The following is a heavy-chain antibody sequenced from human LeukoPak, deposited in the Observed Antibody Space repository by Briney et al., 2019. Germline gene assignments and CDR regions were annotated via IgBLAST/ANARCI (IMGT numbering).Heavy chain of an antibody. CDR2: INPNSGGT. CDR1: GYTFTGYY. CDR3: ARGLLVHESGGSGWYHL. J-gene: IGHJ4*02. V-gene: IGHV1-2*02. Sequence: ASVKVSCKASGYTFTGYYMHWVRQAPGQGLEWVGWINPNSGGTNYAQNFQGRVTMTRDTSTSTAYMELTRLEFDDTAIYYCARGLLVHESGGSGWYHLWGQGTLVTVSS. D-gene: IGHD6-19*01.